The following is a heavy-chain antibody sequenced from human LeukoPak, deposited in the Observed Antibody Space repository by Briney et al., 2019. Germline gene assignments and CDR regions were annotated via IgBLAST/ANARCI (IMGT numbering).Heavy chain of an antibody. CDR1: GFTFSSYG. V-gene: IGHV3-30*02. D-gene: IGHD2-2*03. CDR3: AKDMDIVVVPAAPFDY. CDR2: IRYDGSNK. Sequence: GGSLRLSCAASGFTFSSYGMHWVRQAPGKGLEWVAFIRYDGSNKYYADSVKGRFTISRDNSKNTLYLQMNSLRAEDTAVYYCAKDMDIVVVPAAPFDYWGQGTLVTVSS. J-gene: IGHJ4*02.